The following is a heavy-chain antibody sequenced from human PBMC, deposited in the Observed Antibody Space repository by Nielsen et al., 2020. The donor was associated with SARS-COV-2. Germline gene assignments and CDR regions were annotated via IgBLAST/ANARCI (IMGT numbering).Heavy chain of an antibody. CDR2: MNPNSGNT. CDR3: AVGSSGSCRSYYYYYMDV. D-gene: IGHD3-10*01. CDR1: GYTFTGYY. V-gene: IGHV1-8*02. Sequence: ASVKVSCKASGYTFTGYYMHWVRQATGQGLEWMGWMNPNSGNTGYAQKFQGRVTMTRNTSISTAYMELSSLRSEDTAVYYCAVGSSGSCRSYYYYYMDVWGKGTTVTVSS. J-gene: IGHJ6*03.